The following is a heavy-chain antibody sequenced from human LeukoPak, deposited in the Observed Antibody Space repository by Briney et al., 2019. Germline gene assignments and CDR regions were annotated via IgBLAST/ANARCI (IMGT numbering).Heavy chain of an antibody. D-gene: IGHD6-6*01. Sequence: SETVSLTCTVSGGSISSYYWSWIRQPPGKGLEWIGYIYYSGSTNYNPSLKSRVTISVDTSKNQFSLKLSSVTAADTAVYYCARRSYIAARDYFDYWGQGTLVTVSS. CDR2: IYYSGST. CDR3: ARRSYIAARDYFDY. V-gene: IGHV4-59*01. J-gene: IGHJ4*02. CDR1: GGSISSYY.